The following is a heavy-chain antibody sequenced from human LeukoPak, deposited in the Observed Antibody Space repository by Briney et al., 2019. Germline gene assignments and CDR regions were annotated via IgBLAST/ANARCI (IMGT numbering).Heavy chain of an antibody. Sequence: SETLSLTCAVYGGSFSGYYWSWIRQPPGKGLEWIGEINHSGSTNYNPSLKSRVTISVDTSKNQFSLKLSSVTAADTAVYYCARSVHIAAAVTGTYYYYYYMDVWGKGTTVTVSS. D-gene: IGHD6-13*01. V-gene: IGHV4-34*01. J-gene: IGHJ6*03. CDR1: GGSFSGYY. CDR3: ARSVHIAAAVTGTYYYYYYMDV. CDR2: INHSGST.